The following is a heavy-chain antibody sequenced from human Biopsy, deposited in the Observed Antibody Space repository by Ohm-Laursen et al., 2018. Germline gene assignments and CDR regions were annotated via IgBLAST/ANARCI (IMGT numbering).Heavy chain of an antibody. J-gene: IGHJ5*02. D-gene: IGHD6-13*01. CDR1: GGSISNYY. Sequence: SDTLSLTCTVSGGSISNYYWSWIRQPAGKGLEWIGRIYSSGSTNYNPSLKSRVTMSVDTSKNQFSLILSSMTAADTAVYYCARGPRIAAVAYFDPWGQGTLVTVSS. CDR2: IYSSGST. V-gene: IGHV4-4*07. CDR3: ARGPRIAAVAYFDP.